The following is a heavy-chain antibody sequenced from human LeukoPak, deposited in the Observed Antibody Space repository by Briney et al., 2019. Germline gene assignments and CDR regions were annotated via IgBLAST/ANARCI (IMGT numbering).Heavy chain of an antibody. D-gene: IGHD3-16*01. CDR1: GFTFSDHW. J-gene: IGHJ4*02. V-gene: IGHV3-48*01. Sequence: GGSLRLSCAASGFTFSDHWMSWVRQAPGKGLEWVSYISSSSSTIYYADSVKGRFTISRDDAKNSLYLQLNSLRAEDTAVYYCVRDLGRVWGYYGYWGQGTLVTVSS. CDR3: VRDLGRVWGYYGY. CDR2: ISSSSSTI.